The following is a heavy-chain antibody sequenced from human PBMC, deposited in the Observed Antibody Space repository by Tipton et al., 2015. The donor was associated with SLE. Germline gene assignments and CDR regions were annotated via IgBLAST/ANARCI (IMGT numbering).Heavy chain of an antibody. J-gene: IGHJ4*02. V-gene: IGHV4-39*01. CDR2: IYYSGST. D-gene: IGHD6-13*01. Sequence: TLSLTCTVSGGSISSSSYYWGWIRQPPGKEPEWIGSIYYSGSTYYTPSLKSRVTASVDTSKNQFSLSLYSVTVDDTAVYYCARPYSSTWYGSYFDHWGQGILVTVSS. CDR1: GGSISSSSYY. CDR3: ARPYSSTWYGSYFDH.